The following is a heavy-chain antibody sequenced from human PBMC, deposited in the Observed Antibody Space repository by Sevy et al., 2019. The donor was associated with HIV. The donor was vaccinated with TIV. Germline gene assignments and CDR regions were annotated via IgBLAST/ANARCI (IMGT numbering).Heavy chain of an antibody. Sequence: ASVKVSCKASGYTFTGYYMHWVRQAPGQGLEWMGWINPNSGGTNYAQKFQGRVTMTRDTSISTAYMELSRLRSDDTAVYYCARVSVVPAAIPYFDYWGQGTLVTVSS. CDR1: GYTFTGYY. CDR2: INPNSGGT. D-gene: IGHD2-2*01. V-gene: IGHV1-2*02. CDR3: ARVSVVPAAIPYFDY. J-gene: IGHJ4*02.